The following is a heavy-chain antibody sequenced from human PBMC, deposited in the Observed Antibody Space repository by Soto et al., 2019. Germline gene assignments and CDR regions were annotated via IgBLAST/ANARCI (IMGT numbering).Heavy chain of an antibody. V-gene: IGHV3-48*02. D-gene: IGHD3-22*01. J-gene: IGHJ4*01. Sequence: EVQLVESGGGLVQPGGSLRLSCAASGFTFSRYSMNWVRQAPGKGLEWVSYISSSSSTIYYADSVKARFTISRDNAKNSLYLQMYSLSDEVTAVYYCARDRYYSDSSGYSIFDYWGQGTLVTVSS. CDR1: GFTFSRYS. CDR3: ARDRYYSDSSGYSIFDY. CDR2: ISSSSSTI.